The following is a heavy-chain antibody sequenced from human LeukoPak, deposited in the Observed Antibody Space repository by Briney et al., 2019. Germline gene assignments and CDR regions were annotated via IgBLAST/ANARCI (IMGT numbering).Heavy chain of an antibody. D-gene: IGHD5-12*01. CDR1: GYSFTTHD. Sequence: ASVKVSCKASGYSFTTHDINWVRQSTGQGLEWMGWMNPNSGKSGYAQKFQGRVTMTRDTSISTVYTELSSLGSDDTAVYYCARGSGLTDNWLDSWGQGTLVIVSS. J-gene: IGHJ5*01. CDR3: ARGSGLTDNWLDS. V-gene: IGHV1-8*01. CDR2: MNPNSGKS.